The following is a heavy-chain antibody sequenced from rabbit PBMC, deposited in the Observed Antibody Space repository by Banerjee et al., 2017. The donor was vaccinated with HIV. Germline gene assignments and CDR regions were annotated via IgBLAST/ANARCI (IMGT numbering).Heavy chain of an antibody. D-gene: IGHD3-3*01. Sequence: QEQLVESGGGLVTLGGSLTLTCNASGIDFSGYGISWVRQAPGKGLEWITYIYPNFGSTDYASWVNGRFTISLDNAQNTVFLQMTSLTAADTATYFCARGLVAGVLDLWGPGTLVTVS. CDR2: IYPNFGST. J-gene: IGHJ4*01. CDR3: ARGLVAGVLDL. CDR1: GIDFSGYG. V-gene: IGHV1S47*01.